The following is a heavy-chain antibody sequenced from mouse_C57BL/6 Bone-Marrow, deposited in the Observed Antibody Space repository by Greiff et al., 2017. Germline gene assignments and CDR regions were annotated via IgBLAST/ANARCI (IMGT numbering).Heavy chain of an antibody. Sequence: QVQLQQSGAELVKPGASVKMSCKASGYTFTSYWITWVKQRPGQGLEWIGDIYPGSGSTNYNEKFKSKATLTVDTSSSTAYMQLSSLTSEDSAVYYCATYGSSADWYFDVWGTGTTVTVSS. CDR3: ATYGSSADWYFDV. CDR2: IYPGSGST. J-gene: IGHJ1*03. D-gene: IGHD1-1*01. V-gene: IGHV1-55*01. CDR1: GYTFTSYW.